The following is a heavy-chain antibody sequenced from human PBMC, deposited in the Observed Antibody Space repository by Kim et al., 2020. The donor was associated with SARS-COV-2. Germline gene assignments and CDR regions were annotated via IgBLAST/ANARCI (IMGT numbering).Heavy chain of an antibody. CDR3: TRVWEAYCGGDCYSGADAFDI. CDR2: IRSKAYGGTT. CDR1: GFTFGDYA. Sequence: GGSLRLSCTASGFTFGDYAMSWFRQAPGKGLEWVGFIRSKAYGGTTEYAASVKGRFTISRDDSKSIAYLQMNSLKTEDTAVYYCTRVWEAYCGGDCYSGADAFDIWGQGTMVTVSS. J-gene: IGHJ3*02. D-gene: IGHD2-21*02. V-gene: IGHV3-49*03.